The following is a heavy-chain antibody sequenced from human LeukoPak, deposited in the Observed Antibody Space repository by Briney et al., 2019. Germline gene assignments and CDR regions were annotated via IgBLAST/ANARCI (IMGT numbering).Heavy chain of an antibody. D-gene: IGHD4-23*01. V-gene: IGHV3-30-3*01. CDR2: ISYDGSNK. CDR3: AREYGGNPYYYYGMDV. J-gene: IGHJ6*02. CDR1: GFTFSSYA. Sequence: PGGSLRLSCAASGFTFSSYAMHWVRQAPGKGLEWVAVISYDGSNKYYADSVKDRFTISRDNSKNTLYLQMNSLRAEDTAVYYCAREYGGNPYYYYGMDVWGQGTTVTVSS.